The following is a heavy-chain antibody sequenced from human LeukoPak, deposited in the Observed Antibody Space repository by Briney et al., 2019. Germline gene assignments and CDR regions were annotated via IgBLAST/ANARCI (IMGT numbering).Heavy chain of an antibody. CDR2: INPNSGGT. J-gene: IGHJ1*01. D-gene: IGHD6-13*01. V-gene: IGHV1-2*02. CDR1: GYTFTGYY. Sequence: ASVKVSCKASGYTFTGYYMHWVRQAPGQGLEWMGWINPNSGGTNYAQKFQGRVTMTRDTSISTAYMELSRLRSDDTAVYYCERVRRIAAAGTGYFQHWGQGTLVTVSS. CDR3: ERVRRIAAAGTGYFQH.